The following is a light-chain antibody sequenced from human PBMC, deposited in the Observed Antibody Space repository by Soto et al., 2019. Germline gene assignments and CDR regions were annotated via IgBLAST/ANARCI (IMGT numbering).Light chain of an antibody. CDR1: SSNIGSNY. J-gene: IGLJ2*01. Sequence: QPVLTQPPSASGTPGQRVTISCFGSSSNIGSNYVYWYQQLPGTAPKLLIYKSDQRPSGVPDRFSGSKSGTSASLAISGLRSDDEADYYCVTWDDSLSGVIFGGGTKLTVL. CDR2: KSD. CDR3: VTWDDSLSGVI. V-gene: IGLV1-47*01.